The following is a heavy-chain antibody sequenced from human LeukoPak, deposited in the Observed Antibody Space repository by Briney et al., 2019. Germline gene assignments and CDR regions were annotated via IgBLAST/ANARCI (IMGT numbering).Heavy chain of an antibody. J-gene: IGHJ4*02. CDR3: ASAIYDSSGYDFDY. V-gene: IGHV1-3*01. Sequence: RASVNVSFKASGYTFTIYAMHWVRQAPGQRLEWMGWINAGNGNTKYSQKFQGRVTITRDTSASTAYMELSSLRSEDTAVYYCASAIYDSSGYDFDYWGQGTLVTVSS. CDR2: INAGNGNT. D-gene: IGHD3-22*01. CDR1: GYTFTIYA.